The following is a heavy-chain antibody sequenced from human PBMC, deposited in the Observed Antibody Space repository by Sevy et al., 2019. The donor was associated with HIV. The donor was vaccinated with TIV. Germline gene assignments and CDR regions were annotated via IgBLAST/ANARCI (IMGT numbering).Heavy chain of an antibody. V-gene: IGHV4-4*07. CDR3: AKNRLLEIDVFNF. J-gene: IGHJ3*01. Sequence: SETLSLTCTVSGGSISNSYWTWIRQSPGKGLEWVGCIYSTGSTNFNPSLKNRLTMSLDTSTNQFSLNLASVTAADTAVYYCAKNRLLEIDVFNFWGQGTMVTVSS. CDR2: IYSTGST. D-gene: IGHD1-1*01. CDR1: GGSISNSY.